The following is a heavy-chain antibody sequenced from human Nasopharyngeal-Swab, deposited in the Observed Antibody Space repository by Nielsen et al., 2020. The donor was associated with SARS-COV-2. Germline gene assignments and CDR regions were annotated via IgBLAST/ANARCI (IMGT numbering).Heavy chain of an antibody. CDR1: GYTFTSYA. CDR2: INTNTGNP. D-gene: IGHD5-18*01. J-gene: IGHJ6*02. Sequence: ASVKVSCKASGYTFTSYAMNWVRQAPGQGLEWMGWINTNTGNPTYAQGFTGRFVFSLDTSVSPAYLQISSLKAEDTAVYYCARTPVTYYYYGMDVWGQGTTVTVSS. CDR3: ARTPVTYYYYGMDV. V-gene: IGHV7-4-1*02.